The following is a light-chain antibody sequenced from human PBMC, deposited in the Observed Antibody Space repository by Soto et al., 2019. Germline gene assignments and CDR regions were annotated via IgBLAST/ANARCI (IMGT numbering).Light chain of an antibody. CDR3: AAWDDSLSAYVI. J-gene: IGLJ2*01. CDR2: RNN. V-gene: IGLV1-47*01. CDR1: TSNIGSNT. Sequence: QSVLTQPPSASGTPGQTVTISCSGSTSNIGSNTVNWYQQVPGTAPKLLIYRNNQRPSGVPDRFSGSKSGTSASLAISGLRSEDEADYYCAAWDDSLSAYVIFGGGTKLTVL.